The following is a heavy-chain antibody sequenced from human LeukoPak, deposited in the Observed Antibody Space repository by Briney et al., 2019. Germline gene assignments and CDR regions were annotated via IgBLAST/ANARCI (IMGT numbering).Heavy chain of an antibody. Sequence: HPGGSLRLSCAASGFTFSSYAMSWVRQAPGKGLEWVSAMSGSGGTTYYADSVKGRFAISRDNSKNTLYLQMSSLRTEDTALYYCAKVQQLATIYYFDYWGQGSLVTVSS. CDR3: AKVQQLATIYYFDY. V-gene: IGHV3-23*01. CDR1: GFTFSSYA. CDR2: MSGSGGTT. D-gene: IGHD6-13*01. J-gene: IGHJ4*02.